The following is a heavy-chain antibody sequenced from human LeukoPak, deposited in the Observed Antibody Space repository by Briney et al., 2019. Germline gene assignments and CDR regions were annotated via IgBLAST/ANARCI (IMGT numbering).Heavy chain of an antibody. CDR1: GYTFTGYY. CDR3: ARDVRRIAVAGPEFDY. CDR2: INPNSGGT. Sequence: ASVKVSCKASGYTFTGYYMHWVRQAPGQGLEWMGWINPNSGGTNYAQKFQGRVTMTRDTSISTAYMELRSLRSDDTAVYYCARDVRRIAVAGPEFDYWGQGTLVTVSS. J-gene: IGHJ4*02. V-gene: IGHV1-2*02. D-gene: IGHD6-19*01.